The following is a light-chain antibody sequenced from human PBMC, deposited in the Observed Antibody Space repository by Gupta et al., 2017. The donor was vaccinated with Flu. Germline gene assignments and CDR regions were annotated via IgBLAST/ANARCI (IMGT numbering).Light chain of an antibody. V-gene: IGKV1-39*01. J-gene: IGKJ2*01. CDR1: QSISNY. CDR2: AAS. CDR3: QQSYSTPRYT. Sequence: DIPLTQSPSSLSASVGDRVTITCRASQSISNYLNWYQQKPGKATKVLVYAASSLQSGVPSRFSGSGSGTDCTLTINSLQPEDFATDYCQQSYSTPRYTFGQGTQLEIK.